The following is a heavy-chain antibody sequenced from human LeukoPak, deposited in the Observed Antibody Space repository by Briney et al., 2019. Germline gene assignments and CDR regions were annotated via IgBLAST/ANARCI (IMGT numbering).Heavy chain of an antibody. J-gene: IGHJ1*01. CDR3: ARPLSSSWYEGYFQH. CDR2: IYPGDSDT. V-gene: IGHV5-51*01. D-gene: IGHD6-13*01. Sequence: GEPLQISCKGSGSSFTSYWIGWVRQLPGKGLEWMGIIYPGDSDTRYSPSFQGQVTISADKSISTAYLQWSSLKASDTAMYYCARPLSSSWYEGYFQHWGQGTLVTVSS. CDR1: GSSFTSYW.